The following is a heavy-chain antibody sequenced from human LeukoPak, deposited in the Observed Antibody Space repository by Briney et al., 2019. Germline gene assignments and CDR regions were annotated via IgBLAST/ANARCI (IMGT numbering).Heavy chain of an antibody. J-gene: IGHJ3*02. D-gene: IGHD1-26*01. Sequence: GGSLRLSCAASGFTFSSCAMSWVRRAPGKGLEWVSAISGSGGSTYYADSVKGRFTISRDNSKNTLYLQMNSLRAEDTAVYYCAKLADSGSYFHAFDIWGQGTMVTVSS. CDR3: AKLADSGSYFHAFDI. CDR1: GFTFSSCA. V-gene: IGHV3-23*01. CDR2: ISGSGGST.